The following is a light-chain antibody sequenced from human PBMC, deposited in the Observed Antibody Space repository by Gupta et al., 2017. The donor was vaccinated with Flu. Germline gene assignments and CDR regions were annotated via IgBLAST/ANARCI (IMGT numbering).Light chain of an antibody. CDR1: QTVSNK. Sequence: GTLSLSPGERATLSCRASQTVSNKLAWYQQKPGQAPRLLIYGASTRATGIPARFSGSASGTAFTLTISSLQSEDSAIYYCQQYSNWPPFTFGQGTRLEIK. V-gene: IGKV3D-15*01. CDR3: QQYSNWPPFT. J-gene: IGKJ5*01. CDR2: GAS.